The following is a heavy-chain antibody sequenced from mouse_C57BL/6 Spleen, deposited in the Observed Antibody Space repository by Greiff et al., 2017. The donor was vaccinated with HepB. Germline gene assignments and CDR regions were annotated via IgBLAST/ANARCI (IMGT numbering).Heavy chain of an antibody. CDR1: GYAFTNYL. J-gene: IGHJ3*01. V-gene: IGHV1-54*01. Sequence: VHLVESGAELVRPGTSVKVSCKASGYAFTNYLIEWVKQRPGQGLEWIGVINPGSGGTNYNEKFKGKATLTADKSSSTAYMQLSSLTSEDSAVYFCARNDYPFAYWGQGTLVTVSA. D-gene: IGHD2-4*01. CDR3: ARNDYPFAY. CDR2: INPGSGGT.